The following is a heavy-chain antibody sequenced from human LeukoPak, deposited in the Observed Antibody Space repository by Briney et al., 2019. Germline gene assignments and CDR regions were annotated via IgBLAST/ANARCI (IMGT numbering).Heavy chain of an antibody. CDR3: ARDLRRNQVTTVPYYYYGMDV. CDR1: GYTFTSYY. Sequence: ASVTVSCKASGYTFTSYYMHWVRQAPGQGLEWMGIINPSGGSTSYAQKFQGRVTMTRDTSTSTVYMELSSLRSEDTAVYYCARDLRRNQVTTVPYYYYGMDVWGQGTTVTVSS. D-gene: IGHD4-17*01. J-gene: IGHJ6*02. V-gene: IGHV1-46*01. CDR2: INPSGGST.